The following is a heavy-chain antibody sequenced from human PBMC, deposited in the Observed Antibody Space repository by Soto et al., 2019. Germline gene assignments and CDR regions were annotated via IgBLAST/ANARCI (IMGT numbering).Heavy chain of an antibody. CDR3: ARGVAYCGGDCYPIGAFDI. V-gene: IGHV6-1*01. CDR1: GDSVSSNSAA. CDR2: TYYRSKWYN. D-gene: IGHD2-21*01. J-gene: IGHJ3*02. Sequence: SQTLSLTCAISGDSVSSNSAAWNWIRQSPSRGLEWLGRTYYRSKWYNDYAVSVKSRITINPDTSKNQFSLQLNSVTPEDAAVYYCARGVAYCGGDCYPIGAFDIWGQGTMVTVSS.